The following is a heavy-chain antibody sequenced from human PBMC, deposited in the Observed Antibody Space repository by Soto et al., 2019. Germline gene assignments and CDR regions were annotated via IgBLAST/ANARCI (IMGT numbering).Heavy chain of an antibody. V-gene: IGHV4-34*01. D-gene: IGHD2-21*01. CDR3: ARGEFVVFEIYFDY. CDR2: INHRGST. Sequence: QVQLQQWGAGLLKPSETLSLTCAVYGGSFRGYYWSWIRQPPGKGLEWIGEINHRGSTNYNPSLKRRVTISVDTSKNQFSLQLSSVTAADTAVYYCARGEFVVFEIYFDYWGQGTLVTVSS. J-gene: IGHJ4*02. CDR1: GGSFRGYY.